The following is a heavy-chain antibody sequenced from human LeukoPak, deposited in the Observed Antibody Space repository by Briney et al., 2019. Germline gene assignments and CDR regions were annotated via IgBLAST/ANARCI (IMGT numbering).Heavy chain of an antibody. CDR1: GFTFSSYG. D-gene: IGHD3-22*01. Sequence: GGSLRLSCAASGFTFSSYGMRWVRQAPGKGLEWVAFIRYDGSNKYYADSVKGRFTISRDNSKNTLYLQMNSLRAEDTAVYYCAKAWRYYDSSGYYDYWGQGTLVTVSS. CDR2: IRYDGSNK. J-gene: IGHJ4*02. CDR3: AKAWRYYDSSGYYDY. V-gene: IGHV3-30*02.